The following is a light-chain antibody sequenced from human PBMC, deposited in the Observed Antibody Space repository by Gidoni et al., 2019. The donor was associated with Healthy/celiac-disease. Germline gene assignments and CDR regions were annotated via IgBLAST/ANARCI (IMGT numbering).Light chain of an antibody. J-gene: IGKJ5*01. CDR2: GAS. CDR1: QSVSSNY. CDR3: QQYGSSPVT. Sequence: EIVLTQSPGTLSLSPGERATLSCRASQSVSSNYLAWYQQKPGQAPRFFIYGASSRATGIPDRFSGSGSGTDFTLTICRLEPEDFAVYYCQQYGSSPVTFGQGTRLEIK. V-gene: IGKV3-20*01.